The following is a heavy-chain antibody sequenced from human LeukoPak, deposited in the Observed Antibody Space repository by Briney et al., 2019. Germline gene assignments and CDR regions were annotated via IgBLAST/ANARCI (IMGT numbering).Heavy chain of an antibody. D-gene: IGHD3-22*01. V-gene: IGHV3-53*01. CDR2: IYGGSIT. Sequence: PGGSLRLSCAASGFTVSTNYMSWVRQSPGKGLEWVSVIYGGSITYYADSVKGRFTISRDNSKNTLYLEMNSLRAEDTAVYYCAALYYYDNVIIWGQGTLVTVSS. CDR1: GFTVSTNY. CDR3: AALYYYDNVII. J-gene: IGHJ4*02.